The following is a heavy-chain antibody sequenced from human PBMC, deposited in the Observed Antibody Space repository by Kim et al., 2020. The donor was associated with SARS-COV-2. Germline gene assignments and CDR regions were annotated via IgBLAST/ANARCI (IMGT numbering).Heavy chain of an antibody. V-gene: IGHV3-20*01. J-gene: IGHJ5*02. CDR3: AREGIMITFGGAAAWFDP. Sequence: VKGRCTISRDNAKTSLYLQMNSLRAEDTAVYHCAREGIMITFGGAAAWFDPWGQGTLVTVSS. D-gene: IGHD3-16*01.